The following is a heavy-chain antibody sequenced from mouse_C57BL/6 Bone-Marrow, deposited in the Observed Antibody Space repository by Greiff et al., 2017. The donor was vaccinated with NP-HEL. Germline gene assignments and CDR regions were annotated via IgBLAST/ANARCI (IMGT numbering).Heavy chain of an antibody. D-gene: IGHD2-3*01. CDR2: IDPSDSYT. V-gene: IGHV1-50*01. CDR1: GYTFTSYW. Sequence: VQLQQPGAELVKPGASVKLSCKASGYTFTSYWMQWVKQRPGQGLEWIGEIDPSDSYTNYNQKFKGKATLTVDTSSSTAYMQLSSLTSEDSAVYYCAIIYDGYYNWYFDVWGTGTTVTVSS. J-gene: IGHJ1*03. CDR3: AIIYDGYYNWYFDV.